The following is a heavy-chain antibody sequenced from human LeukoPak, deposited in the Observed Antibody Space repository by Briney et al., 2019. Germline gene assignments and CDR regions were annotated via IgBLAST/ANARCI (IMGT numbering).Heavy chain of an antibody. J-gene: IGHJ6*04. CDR3: AELGITMIGGV. V-gene: IGHV3-23*01. D-gene: IGHD3-10*02. Sequence: GGSLRLSCAASGFTFNIYWMSWVRQAPGKGLQWVSVIIGSGSSTYYADSVKGRFTISRDNSRNTLYLQMNSLRAEDTAVYYCAELGITMIGGVWGKGTTVTISS. CDR1: GFTFNIYW. CDR2: IIGSGSST.